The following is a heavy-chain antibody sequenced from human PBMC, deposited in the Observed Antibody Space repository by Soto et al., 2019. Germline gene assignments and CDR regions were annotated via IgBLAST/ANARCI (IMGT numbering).Heavy chain of an antibody. CDR2: ISYDGSNK. Sequence: VAVISYDGSNKYYADSVKGRFTISRDNSKNTLYLQMNSLRAEDTAVYYCARAHTPSDIVVVPAATLYYYYYGMDVWGQGTTVTVSS. V-gene: IGHV3-30-3*01. J-gene: IGHJ6*02. CDR3: ARAHTPSDIVVVPAATLYYYYYGMDV. D-gene: IGHD2-2*01.